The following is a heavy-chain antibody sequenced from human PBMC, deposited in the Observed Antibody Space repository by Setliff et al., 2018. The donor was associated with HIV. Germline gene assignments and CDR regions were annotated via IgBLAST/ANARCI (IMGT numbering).Heavy chain of an antibody. CDR1: GYTLAALS. J-gene: IGHJ4*02. Sequence: ASVKVSCKVFGYTLAALSIHWVRQAPGKGLEWMGGFDPEDGERINAEKFQGRVTMTADTSTDTAYMALSSLTSDDTAVYYCATDPGRRITFGGVIVNPDYWGQGTLVTVSS. V-gene: IGHV1-24*01. CDR2: FDPEDGER. D-gene: IGHD3-16*02. CDR3: ATDPGRRITFGGVIVNPDY.